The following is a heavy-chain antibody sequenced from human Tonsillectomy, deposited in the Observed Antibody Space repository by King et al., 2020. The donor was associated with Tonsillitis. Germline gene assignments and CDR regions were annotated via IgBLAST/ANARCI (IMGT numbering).Heavy chain of an antibody. D-gene: IGHD6-6*01. J-gene: IGHJ4*02. CDR3: ARDNGLGVPYYFDY. Sequence: QLVQSGAEVKKPGSSVKVSCKASGGTFSNYLFSWVRQAPGQGLEWMGGIIPIFGTADYAQKFQGRVTITADKSTRTAYMELSSLRSEDTAVYYCARDNGLGVPYYFDYWGQGTLVTVSS. CDR2: IIPIFGTA. CDR1: GGTFSNYL. V-gene: IGHV1-69*06.